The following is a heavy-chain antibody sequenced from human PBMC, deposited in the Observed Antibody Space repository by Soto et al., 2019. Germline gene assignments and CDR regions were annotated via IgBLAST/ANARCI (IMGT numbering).Heavy chain of an antibody. CDR3: ARDLLGGFDL. V-gene: IGHV3-11*01. CDR2: ISSSDGTI. Sequence: QVQLVESGGGLVKPGGSLRVSCAASGFTFSDYYMSWIHQTPGKGLEWVSYISSSDGTIEYADSVKGRFTISRDNAKNSLYLEMNSLRAADTAVYYCARDLLGGFDLWGQGTLVTVSS. CDR1: GFTFSDYY. D-gene: IGHD2-15*01. J-gene: IGHJ4*02.